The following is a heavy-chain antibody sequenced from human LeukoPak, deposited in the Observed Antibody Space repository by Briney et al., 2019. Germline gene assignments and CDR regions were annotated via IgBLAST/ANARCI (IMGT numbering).Heavy chain of an antibody. V-gene: IGHV4-59*08. CDR3: ARQSEFYYNGMDV. J-gene: IGHJ6*02. CDR2: IHYSGNT. D-gene: IGHD3-10*01. CDR1: GGSISGYC. Sequence: SETLSLTCTVSGGSISGYCWSWIRQPPGKGLEYIGYIHYSGNTNYNPSLKSRVTISVDTSKNQFSLRLSSVTAADTGVYYCARQSEFYYNGMDVWGQGTTVTVSS.